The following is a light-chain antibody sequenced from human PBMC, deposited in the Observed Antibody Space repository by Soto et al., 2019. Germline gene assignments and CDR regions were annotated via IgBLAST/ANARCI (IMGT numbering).Light chain of an antibody. CDR3: QQYGNSPRT. Sequence: DIVLTQSPGTLSLSPGERATLSCRASQSVSSNFLAWYQQKPGQAPRLLISGASSRATGIPDRFSGSGSGTDFTLTISRLEPEDFAVYYCQQYGNSPRTFCQGTKVEIK. CDR2: GAS. V-gene: IGKV3-20*01. CDR1: QSVSSNF. J-gene: IGKJ1*01.